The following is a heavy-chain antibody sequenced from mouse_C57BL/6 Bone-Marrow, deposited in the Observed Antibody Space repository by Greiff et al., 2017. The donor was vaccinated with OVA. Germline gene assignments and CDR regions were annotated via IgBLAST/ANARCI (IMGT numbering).Heavy chain of an antibody. V-gene: IGHV1-76*01. CDR1: GYTFTDYY. CDR3: AHTVGGWYFDV. J-gene: IGHJ1*03. Sequence: QVQLQQSGAELVRPGASVKLSCKASGYTFTDYYINWVKQRPGQGLEWIARIYPGSGNTYYNEKFKGKATLTAEKSSSTAYMQLSSLTSEDSAVYFCAHTVGGWYFDVWGTGTTVTVSS. D-gene: IGHD1-1*01. CDR2: IYPGSGNT.